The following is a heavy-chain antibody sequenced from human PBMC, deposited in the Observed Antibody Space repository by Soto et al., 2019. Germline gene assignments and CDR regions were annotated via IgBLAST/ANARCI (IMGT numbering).Heavy chain of an antibody. CDR2: IDPSDSYT. J-gene: IGHJ6*02. Sequence: RGESLKISCKGSGYSFTSYWISWVRQMPGKGLEWMGRIDPSDSYTNYSPSFQGHVTISADKSISTAYLQWSSLKASDTAMYYCARLEGSSSRYYYYGMDVWGQGTTVTVSS. CDR3: ARLEGSSSRYYYYGMDV. D-gene: IGHD6-6*01. CDR1: GYSFTSYW. V-gene: IGHV5-10-1*01.